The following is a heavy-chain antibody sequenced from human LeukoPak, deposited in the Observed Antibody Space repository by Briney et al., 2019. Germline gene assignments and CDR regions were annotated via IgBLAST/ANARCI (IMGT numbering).Heavy chain of an antibody. D-gene: IGHD5-12*01. J-gene: IGHJ4*02. V-gene: IGHV3-7*03. CDR3: ASNLGGYSYGFDY. CDR2: IKQDGSEK. Sequence: PGGSLRLSCEASGFIFSSYWMSWVRQAPGKGLEWVANIKQDGSEKYYVDSVKGRFTISRDNAKKSLYVQMNSLRAEDTAVYYCASNLGGYSYGFDYWGQGTLVTVSS. CDR1: GFIFSSYW.